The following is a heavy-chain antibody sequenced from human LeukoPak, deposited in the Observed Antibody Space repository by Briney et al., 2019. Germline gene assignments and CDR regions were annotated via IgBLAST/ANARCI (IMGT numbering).Heavy chain of an antibody. V-gene: IGHV3-30*02. D-gene: IGHD4-17*01. CDR2: IWYDGSNK. CDR1: GFTFSNYG. CDR3: ARASTVTTFAFDI. J-gene: IGHJ3*02. Sequence: GGSLRLSCAASGFTFSNYGMHWVRQAPGKGLEWVAIIWYDGSNKYYADSVKGRFTISRDNSKNTLYLQMNSLRAEDTAVYYCARASTVTTFAFDIWGQGTMVTVSS.